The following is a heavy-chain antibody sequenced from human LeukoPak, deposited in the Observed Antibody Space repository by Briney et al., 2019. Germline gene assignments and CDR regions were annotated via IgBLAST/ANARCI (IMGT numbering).Heavy chain of an antibody. CDR3: ARTGKNWETGYGMDV. D-gene: IGHD7-27*01. J-gene: IGHJ6*02. CDR2: IHYSGRT. Sequence: SETLSLTCIVSGDXISLFYCSWIRQPPGKGLEWIGYIHYSGRTNYNPSLKSRVTMSLDTSKNHFSLKLSSVTAADTAVYYCARTGKNWETGYGMDVWGQGTTVTVSS. V-gene: IGHV4-59*01. CDR1: GDXISLFY.